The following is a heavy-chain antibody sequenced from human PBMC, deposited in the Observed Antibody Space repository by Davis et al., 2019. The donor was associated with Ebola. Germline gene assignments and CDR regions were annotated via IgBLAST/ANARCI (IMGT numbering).Heavy chain of an antibody. CDR1: GYTFTGYY. D-gene: IGHD3-10*01. V-gene: IGHV1-2*04. CDR2: INPNSGGT. J-gene: IGHJ5*02. Sequence: AASVKVSCKASGYTFTGYYMHWVRQAPGQGLEWMGWINPNSGGTNYAQKFQGWVTMTRDTSISTAYMELRSLRSDDTAVYYCARVITMVRGGWFDPWGQGTLVTVSS. CDR3: ARVITMVRGGWFDP.